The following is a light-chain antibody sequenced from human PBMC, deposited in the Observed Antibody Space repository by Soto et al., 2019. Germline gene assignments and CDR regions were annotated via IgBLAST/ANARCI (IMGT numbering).Light chain of an antibody. J-gene: IGLJ2*01. CDR1: SSDVGGYNY. Sequence: QSALTQPASVSGSTGQSITISCTGTSSDVGGYNYVSWYQQHPGKAPKLMIYDVSNRPSGVSNRFSGSKSGNTASLTISGLQAEDEADYYGSSYTSSSTVVFGGGTQLTVL. CDR3: SSYTSSSTVV. V-gene: IGLV2-14*01. CDR2: DVS.